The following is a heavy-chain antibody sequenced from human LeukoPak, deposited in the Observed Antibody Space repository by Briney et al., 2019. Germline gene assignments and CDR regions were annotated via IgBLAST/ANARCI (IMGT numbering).Heavy chain of an antibody. CDR3: ARHHEWFGESNYYYYMDV. CDR1: GGSISSSSYY. Sequence: SETLSLTCTVSGGSISSSSYYWGWIRQPPGKGLEWIGSIYYSGSTYYNPSLKSRVTISVDTSKNQFSLKLSSVTAADTAVYYCARHHEWFGESNYYYYMDVWGKGTTVNVSS. J-gene: IGHJ6*03. D-gene: IGHD3-10*01. CDR2: IYYSGST. V-gene: IGHV4-39*01.